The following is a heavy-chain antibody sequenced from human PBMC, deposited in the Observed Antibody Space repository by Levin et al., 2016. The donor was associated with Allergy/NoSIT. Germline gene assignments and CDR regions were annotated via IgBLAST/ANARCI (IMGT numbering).Heavy chain of an antibody. CDR3: ARDLRNLKGMYGFDM. D-gene: IGHD2-8*01. CDR2: ISTSNSYI. CDR1: GFMFTIYT. V-gene: IGHV3-21*06. Sequence: GSLRLSCAASGFMFTIYTMNWVRQAPGKGLEWVSSISTSNSYIYYADSVKGRFTISRDNAKNSLYLQMTSLRTEDTAVYYCARDLRNLKGMYGFDMWGHGTMVTVSS. J-gene: IGHJ3*02.